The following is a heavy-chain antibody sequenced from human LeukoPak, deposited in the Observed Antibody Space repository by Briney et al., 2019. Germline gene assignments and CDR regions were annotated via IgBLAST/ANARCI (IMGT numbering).Heavy chain of an antibody. V-gene: IGHV4-59*01. J-gene: IGHJ4*02. CDR3: ARASMRRRDGYNPHYEIDY. CDR2: VYYTDKT. Sequence: SETLSLTCTVSNDSFSNYYWTWIRQSPGKALEWIGYVYYTDKTHYNPSLKSRVFISADTSQNQFSLRLSSVTVADTAVYYCARASMRRRDGYNPHYEIDYWGQGTLVTVSS. D-gene: IGHD5-24*01. CDR1: NDSFSNYY.